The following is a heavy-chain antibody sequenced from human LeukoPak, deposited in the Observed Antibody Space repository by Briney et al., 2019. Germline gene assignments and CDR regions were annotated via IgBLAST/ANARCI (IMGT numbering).Heavy chain of an antibody. V-gene: IGHV5-10-1*01. D-gene: IGHD6-19*01. CDR2: IDPSDSYT. J-gene: IGHJ4*02. CDR3: AMGIAVAGTEIVDY. CDR1: GYSFTSYW. Sequence: GESLRISCKGSGYSFTSYWISWVRQMSEKGLEWMGRIDPSDSYTNYSPSFQGHVTISADKSISTAYLQWSSLKASDTAMYYCAMGIAVAGTEIVDYWGQGTLVTVSS.